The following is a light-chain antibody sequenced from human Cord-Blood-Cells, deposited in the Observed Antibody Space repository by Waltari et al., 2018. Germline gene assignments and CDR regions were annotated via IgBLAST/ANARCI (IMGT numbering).Light chain of an antibody. Sequence: DIQMTQSPSSLSASVRDIVTIICRASQSNSSYLNLYQQKPGKGPKLLLYAASSLQSGVPSRFSGSGSGTSFTLTIISLQPEDLATYYCPHYYSTPDSFGQGTMPDIK. CDR3: PHYYSTPDS. J-gene: IGKJ2*03. CDR2: AAS. CDR1: QSNSSY. V-gene: IGKV1-39*01.